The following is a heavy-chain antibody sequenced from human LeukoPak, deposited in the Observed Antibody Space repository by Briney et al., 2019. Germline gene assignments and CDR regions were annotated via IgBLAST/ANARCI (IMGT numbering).Heavy chain of an antibody. Sequence: SETLSLTCTVSGGSISSSSYYWGWIRQPPGKGLEWIGEIYHSGSTNYNPSLKSRVTISVDTSKNQFSLKLSSVTAAGTAVYYCARQNPWFGAFDIWGQGTMVTVSS. CDR2: IYHSGST. J-gene: IGHJ3*02. V-gene: IGHV4-39*01. D-gene: IGHD3-10*01. CDR3: ARQNPWFGAFDI. CDR1: GGSISSSSYY.